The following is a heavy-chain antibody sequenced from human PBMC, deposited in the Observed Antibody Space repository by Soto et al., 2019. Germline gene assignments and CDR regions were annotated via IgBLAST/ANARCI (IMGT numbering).Heavy chain of an antibody. J-gene: IGHJ4*02. CDR1: GYTFTSYD. Sequence: QVQLVQSGAEVRKPGASVKVSCEASGYTFTSYDIYWVRQATGQGLEWLGWMNPSTGNSGYAQKVQGRVTMSSDTAITTAHMQLSSLRSEDTAVYYCGRRAETNGWNVFGAGKYYFDFWGQGTLVTVSS. V-gene: IGHV1-8*01. CDR2: MNPSTGNS. CDR3: GRRAETNGWNVFGAGKYYFDF. D-gene: IGHD1-1*01.